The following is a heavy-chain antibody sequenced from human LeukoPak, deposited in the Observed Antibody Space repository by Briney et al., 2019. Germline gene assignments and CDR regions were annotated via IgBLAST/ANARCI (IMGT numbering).Heavy chain of an antibody. Sequence: GGSLRLSCAASGFTLSDYYMSWIGQAPGKGLEWGSYISSSGSTIYYADSVKGRFTISRDNAKNSLYLQMNSLRAEDTAVYYCARCDSEYLAQVGGRWELLFHFDYWGQGTLVTVSS. D-gene: IGHD1-26*01. CDR3: ARCDSEYLAQVGGRWELLFHFDY. CDR1: GFTLSDYY. J-gene: IGHJ4*02. CDR2: ISSSGSTI. V-gene: IGHV3-11*01.